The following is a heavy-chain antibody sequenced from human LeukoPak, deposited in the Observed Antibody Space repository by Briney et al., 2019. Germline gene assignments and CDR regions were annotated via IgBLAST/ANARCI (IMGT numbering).Heavy chain of an antibody. J-gene: IGHJ4*02. Sequence: GGSLRLSCAVSGLTFSSYEMNWVRQAPGKGLEWVSYISSSGSNIYYADSVKGRFTISRDNAKNSLYLQMNSLRAEDTAVYYCATLGYSSGWYGIDYWGQGTLVTVSS. CDR1: GLTFSSYE. D-gene: IGHD6-19*01. CDR3: ATLGYSSGWYGIDY. V-gene: IGHV3-48*03. CDR2: ISSSGSNI.